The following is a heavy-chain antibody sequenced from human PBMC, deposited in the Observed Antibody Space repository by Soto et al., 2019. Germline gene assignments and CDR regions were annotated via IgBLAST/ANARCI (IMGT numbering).Heavy chain of an antibody. CDR2: ISWDGGST. CDR3: AKDILVSQFRELGPSGGMDV. V-gene: IGHV3-43*01. Sequence: GGSLRLSCAASGFTFDDYTMHWVRQAPGKGLEWVSLISWDGGSTYYAESVKGRFTISRDNSKNSLYLQMNSLRTEDTALYYCAKDILVSQFRELGPSGGMDVWGQGTTVTVSS. J-gene: IGHJ6*02. D-gene: IGHD3-10*01. CDR1: GFTFDDYT.